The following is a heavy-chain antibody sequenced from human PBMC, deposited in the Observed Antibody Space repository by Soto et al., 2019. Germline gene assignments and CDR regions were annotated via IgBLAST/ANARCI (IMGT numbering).Heavy chain of an antibody. D-gene: IGHD3-9*01. CDR1: GGSISSSNW. Sequence: SETLSLTCAVSGGSISSSNWWSWVRQPPGKGLGWIGEIYHSGSTNYNPSLKSRVTISVDKSKNQFSLKLSSATAADTAVYYCASAPYDILTGLDPWGQGTLVTVSS. V-gene: IGHV4-4*02. J-gene: IGHJ5*02. CDR3: ASAPYDILTGLDP. CDR2: IYHSGST.